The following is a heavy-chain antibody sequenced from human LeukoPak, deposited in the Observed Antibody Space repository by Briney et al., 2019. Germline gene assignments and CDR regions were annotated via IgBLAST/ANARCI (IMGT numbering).Heavy chain of an antibody. J-gene: IGHJ4*02. D-gene: IGHD1-26*01. V-gene: IGHV1-69*04. CDR1: GGTFTNYA. Sequence: ASVKVSCKTSGGTFTNYALSWVRQAPGQGLEWMGRIFPMLDVTNSAQKFQGRATITADKSTSTAYMVLSSLKSEDTAVYYCATSSSSGNYPYYFDSWGQGTLVTVSS. CDR2: IFPMLDVT. CDR3: ATSSSSGNYPYYFDS.